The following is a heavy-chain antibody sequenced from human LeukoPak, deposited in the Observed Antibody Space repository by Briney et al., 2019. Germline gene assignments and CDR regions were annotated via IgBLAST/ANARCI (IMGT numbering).Heavy chain of an antibody. V-gene: IGHV3-30*18. D-gene: IGHD6-19*01. CDR2: ISFTGGNK. Sequence: HPGRSLGLSCAASGFTFSTYGMHWVRQAPGKGLEWVALISFTGGNKYYADSGKGRFTISRDNSNNTLYLQRNGLRAEDTVVYYWGKEALSRGWRGGVDSWGQGTLVTVSS. J-gene: IGHJ4*02. CDR1: GFTFSTYG. CDR3: GKEALSRGWRGGVDS.